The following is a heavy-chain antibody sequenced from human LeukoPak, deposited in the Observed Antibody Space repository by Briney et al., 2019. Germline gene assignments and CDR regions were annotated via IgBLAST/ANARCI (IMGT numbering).Heavy chain of an antibody. J-gene: IGHJ4*02. Sequence: PGGSLRLSCAASGFTFSSYSMNWVRQAPGEGLEWVSSISSSSSYIYYADSVKGRFTISRDNAKNSLYLQMNSLRAEDTAVYYCARDRPSSLVRGDYWGQGTLVTVSS. D-gene: IGHD6-13*01. CDR2: ISSSSSYI. V-gene: IGHV3-21*01. CDR1: GFTFSSYS. CDR3: ARDRPSSLVRGDY.